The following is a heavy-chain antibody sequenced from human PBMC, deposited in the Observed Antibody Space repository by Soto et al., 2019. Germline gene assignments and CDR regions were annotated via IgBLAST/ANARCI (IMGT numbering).Heavy chain of an antibody. CDR1: GFTFSSYS. J-gene: IGHJ3*02. CDR3: ARDLWLGVRAFDI. V-gene: IGHV3-21*01. Sequence: GSLRLSCAASGFTFSSYSMNWVRQAPGKGLEWVSSISSSSSYIYYADSVKGRFTISRDNAKNSLYLQMNSLRAEDTAVYYCARDLWLGVRAFDIWGQGTMVTGSS. CDR2: ISSSSSYI. D-gene: IGHD6-19*01.